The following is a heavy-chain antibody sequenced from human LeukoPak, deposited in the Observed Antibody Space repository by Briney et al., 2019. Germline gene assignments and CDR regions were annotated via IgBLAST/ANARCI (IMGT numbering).Heavy chain of an antibody. J-gene: IGHJ6*02. CDR3: ARDGWELLSHYYGMDV. CDR1: GFTFSSYG. D-gene: IGHD1-26*01. CDR2: IWYDGSNK. Sequence: GGSLRLSCAASGFTFSSYGMHWVRQAPGKGPEWVAVIWYDGSNKYYADSVKGRFTISRDNSKNTLYLQMNSLRAEDTAVYYCARDGWELLSHYYGMDVWGQGTTVTVSS. V-gene: IGHV3-33*01.